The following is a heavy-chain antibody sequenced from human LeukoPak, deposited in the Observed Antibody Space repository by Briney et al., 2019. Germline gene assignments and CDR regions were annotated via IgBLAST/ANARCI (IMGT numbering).Heavy chain of an antibody. J-gene: IGHJ4*02. CDR3: ARDLAYSRLDY. V-gene: IGHV3-7*01. CDR2: INPDGNKK. CDR1: GLTFSSSW. Sequence: PGGSLTLSCAVSGLTFSSSWMDGVRQAPGKGLECVASINPDGNKKYSADSVKGRFTISRGNAENSLYLQMNSLRVEDTAFYYCARDLAYSRLDYWGQGMLVTVSS. D-gene: IGHD5-18*01.